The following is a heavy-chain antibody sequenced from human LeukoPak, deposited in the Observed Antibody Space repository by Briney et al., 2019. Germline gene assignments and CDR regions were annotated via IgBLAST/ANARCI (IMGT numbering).Heavy chain of an antibody. V-gene: IGHV3-23*01. J-gene: IGHJ4*02. Sequence: GGSLRLSCAASGFTFSSSGMGWVRQAPGKGLECVSPITGSGGSTSYTVSVKGRFTTSRDNSKNTLYLQMNSLRAEDTAVYYCARGRNTGRQFYFDYWGQGTLVTVAS. CDR3: ARGRNTGRQFYFDY. CDR1: GFTFSSSG. D-gene: IGHD5-18*01. CDR2: ITGSGGST.